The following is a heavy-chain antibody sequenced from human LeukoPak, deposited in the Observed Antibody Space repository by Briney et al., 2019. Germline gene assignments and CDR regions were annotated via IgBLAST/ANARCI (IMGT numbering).Heavy chain of an antibody. CDR2: ISSSSSYI. CDR3: ARGLSSGFLDAFDI. J-gene: IGHJ3*02. Sequence: GGSLRLSCAASGFTFSSYSMNWVRQAPGKGLEWVSSISSSSSYIYYADSVKGRFTISRDNAKNSLYLQMNSLRAEDTAVYYCARGLSSGFLDAFDIWGQGTMVTVSS. V-gene: IGHV3-21*01. D-gene: IGHD3-22*01. CDR1: GFTFSSYS.